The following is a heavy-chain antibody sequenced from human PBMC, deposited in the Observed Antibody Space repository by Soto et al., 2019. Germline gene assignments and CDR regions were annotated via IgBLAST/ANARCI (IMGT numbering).Heavy chain of an antibody. CDR2: IYWNDDK. V-gene: IGHV2-5*01. Sequence: QITLKESGPTLVKPTQTLTLTCTFSGFSLSTSGVGVGWIRQPPGKALEWLALIYWNDDKRYSPSLKSRLTITKDTSKNQVVITVTNMDPVDTATHYCAHRPSGELTDSFNWFDPWGQGTLVTVSS. J-gene: IGHJ5*01. CDR3: AHRPSGELTDSFNWFDP. D-gene: IGHD3-10*01. CDR1: GFSLSTSGVG.